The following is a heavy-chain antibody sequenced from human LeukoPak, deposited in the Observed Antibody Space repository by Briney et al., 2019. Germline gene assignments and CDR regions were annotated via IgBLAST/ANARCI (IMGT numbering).Heavy chain of an antibody. CDR1: GFTVSSNY. CDR2: IYSGGDT. CDR3: ARDRRDGYTYYFDY. J-gene: IGHJ4*02. V-gene: IGHV3-53*01. Sequence: GGSLRLSCAASGFTVSSNYMSWVRQAPGKGLEWVSVIYSGGDTYYADSVKGRFTISRDNSKNTLYLQVNSLRAEDTAVYYCARDRRDGYTYYFDYWGQGTLVTVSS. D-gene: IGHD5-24*01.